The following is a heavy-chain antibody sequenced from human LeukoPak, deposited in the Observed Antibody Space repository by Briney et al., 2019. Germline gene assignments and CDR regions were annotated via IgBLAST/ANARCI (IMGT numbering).Heavy chain of an antibody. CDR3: AREWSWYFDL. V-gene: IGHV3-30*02. CDR1: GFIFSNYG. D-gene: IGHD2-8*01. Sequence: GGSLRLSCAASGFIFSNYGMHWVRQAPGKGLEWVAFIRYDESNKFYADSVKGRFTISRDNSKNILFLQMNSLRVEDTAVYYCAREWSWYFDLWGRGTLVTVSS. J-gene: IGHJ2*01. CDR2: IRYDESNK.